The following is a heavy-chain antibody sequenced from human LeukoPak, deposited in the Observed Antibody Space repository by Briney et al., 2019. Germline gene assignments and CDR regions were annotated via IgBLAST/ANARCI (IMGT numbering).Heavy chain of an antibody. D-gene: IGHD5-12*01. CDR2: ITVMSGTA. CDR1: GGTFSSYA. Sequence: GASVKVSCKASGGTFSSYAIAWVRQAPGQGLEWMGRITVMSGTANYAQKFQDRVTITTDESTRTAYMEVSSLRSEVTAVYFCATELRGYSFGYDSWGQGTLVTVSS. V-gene: IGHV1-69*05. J-gene: IGHJ5*01. CDR3: ATELRGYSFGYDS.